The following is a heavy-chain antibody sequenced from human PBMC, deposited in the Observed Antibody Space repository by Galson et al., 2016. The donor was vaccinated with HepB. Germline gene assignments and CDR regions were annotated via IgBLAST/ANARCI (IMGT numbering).Heavy chain of an antibody. CDR1: GFTFSDYG. Sequence: SLRLSCAASGFTFSDYGMHWVRQAPGKGLEWVAVIWYAGSDKYYADSVKGRFTISRDNSKNTLYLEINSLRDEDTAIYYCARSREPCCYGGDCYSIDHWGQGTLVAVSS. CDR3: ARSREPCCYGGDCYSIDH. D-gene: IGHD2-21*01. CDR2: IWYAGSDK. V-gene: IGHV3-33*01. J-gene: IGHJ4*02.